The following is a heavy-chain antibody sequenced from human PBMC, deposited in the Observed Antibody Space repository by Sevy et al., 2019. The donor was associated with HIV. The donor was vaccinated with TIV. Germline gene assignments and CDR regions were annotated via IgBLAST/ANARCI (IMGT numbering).Heavy chain of an antibody. CDR2: ISGSNGDT. D-gene: IGHD3-22*01. J-gene: IGHJ6*02. Sequence: ASVKVSCKASGYTFIRYGISWVRQAPGQGLEWTGWISGSNGDTNYAQKVQGRVIMTTDTSTSTAYMELRSLRSDDTAVYYCARDRNNYDSTGYPKGMDVWGQGTTVTVSS. V-gene: IGHV1-18*01. CDR3: ARDRNNYDSTGYPKGMDV. CDR1: GYTFIRYG.